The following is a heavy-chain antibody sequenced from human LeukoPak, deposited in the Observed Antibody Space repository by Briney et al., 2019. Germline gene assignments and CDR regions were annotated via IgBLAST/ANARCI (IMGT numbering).Heavy chain of an antibody. Sequence: GGSLRLSCAASGFTFSSYSMNWVRQAPGKGLEWVSSISSSSSYIYYADSVKGRFTISRDNAKNSLYLQMNSLRAEDTAVYYCAGGNYDFWSGYSPPVWGQGTLVTVSS. J-gene: IGHJ4*02. D-gene: IGHD3-3*01. CDR2: ISSSSSYI. CDR1: GFTFSSYS. V-gene: IGHV3-21*01. CDR3: AGGNYDFWSGYSPPV.